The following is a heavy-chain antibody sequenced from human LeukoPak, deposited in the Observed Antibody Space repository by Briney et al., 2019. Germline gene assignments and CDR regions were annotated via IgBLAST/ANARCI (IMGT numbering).Heavy chain of an antibody. CDR3: VKGVKYSSSWYVWFDP. V-gene: IGHV3-30*18. J-gene: IGHJ5*02. Sequence: GRSLRLSCAASGFTFSSYGMHWVRQAPGKGLEGVAVISYDGSNKYYADSVKGRFTISRDNSKNTLYLQMNSLRAEDTAVYYCVKGVKYSSSWYVWFDPWGQGTLVTVSS. CDR2: ISYDGSNK. CDR1: GFTFSSYG. D-gene: IGHD6-13*01.